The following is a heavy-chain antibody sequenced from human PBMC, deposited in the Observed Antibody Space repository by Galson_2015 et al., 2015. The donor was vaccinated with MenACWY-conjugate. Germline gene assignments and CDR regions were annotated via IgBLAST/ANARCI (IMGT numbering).Heavy chain of an antibody. CDR2: IYYSGST. V-gene: IGHV4-39*02. D-gene: IGHD3-22*01. CDR1: GGSISSSSYY. J-gene: IGHJ4*02. CDR3: ARETPYDDSSGYYFGDYFDY. Sequence: SETLSLTCTVSGGSISSSSYYWGWIRQPPGKGLEWIGSIYYSGSTYYNPSLKSRVTISVDTSKNQFSLKLSSVTAADTAVYYCARETPYDDSSGYYFGDYFDYWGQGTLVTVSS.